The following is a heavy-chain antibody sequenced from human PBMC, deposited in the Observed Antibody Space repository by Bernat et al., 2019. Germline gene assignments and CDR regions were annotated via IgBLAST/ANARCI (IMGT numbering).Heavy chain of an antibody. Sequence: EVQLVESGGGLVQPGGSLRLSCAASGFSFSNYWMHWVRQAPGKGLAWVSHINSDGSSTRYGDLMKGRLTISRNNAKNTLYLQMNSLRAEDTAVYYCTKGGLRTLDFWVQGTLVTVSS. J-gene: IGHJ4*02. D-gene: IGHD5-12*01. CDR2: INSDGSST. CDR1: GFSFSNYW. CDR3: TKGGLRTLDF. V-gene: IGHV3-74*01.